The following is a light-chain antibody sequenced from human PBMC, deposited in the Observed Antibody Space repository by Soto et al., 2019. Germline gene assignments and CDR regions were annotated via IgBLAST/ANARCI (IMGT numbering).Light chain of an antibody. Sequence: DIQMTQSASSLSASVGDRVTITCRASQSIDIWLAWYQQRPGKAPKLLIYRASSLESGVPSRFSGSGSGTEFTLTISSLQPDDFATYYCQQYSHYYTFGQGTKLEIK. V-gene: IGKV1-5*03. CDR1: QSIDIW. CDR3: QQYSHYYT. J-gene: IGKJ2*01. CDR2: RAS.